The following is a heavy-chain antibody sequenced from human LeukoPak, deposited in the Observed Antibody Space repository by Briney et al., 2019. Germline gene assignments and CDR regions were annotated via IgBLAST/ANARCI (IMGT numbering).Heavy chain of an antibody. V-gene: IGHV1-8*01. D-gene: IGHD4-17*01. CDR1: GYSFTSYD. J-gene: IGHJ4*02. CDR2: MNPNSGNT. Sequence: ASVKVSCKASGYSFTSYDINWVRQAPGQGLEWMGWMNPNSGNTGYVQKFQGRVTMTRSTSINTAYMELSNLRSEDTAVYYCARDSFEGGTVTFDSWGQGTLVTVSS. CDR3: ARDSFEGGTVTFDS.